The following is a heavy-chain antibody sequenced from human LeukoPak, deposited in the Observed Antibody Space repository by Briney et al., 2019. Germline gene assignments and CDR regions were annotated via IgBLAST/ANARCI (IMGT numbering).Heavy chain of an antibody. Sequence: GASVKVSCKASGYTFTGYYMHWVRQAPGQGLEWMGWINPNSGGTNYAQKFQGRVTMTRDTSISTAYMELSRLRSDDTAVYYCATRILAAAGYFDYWGQGTLVTVSS. V-gene: IGHV1-2*02. J-gene: IGHJ4*02. D-gene: IGHD6-13*01. CDR1: GYTFTGYY. CDR3: ATRILAAAGYFDY. CDR2: INPNSGGT.